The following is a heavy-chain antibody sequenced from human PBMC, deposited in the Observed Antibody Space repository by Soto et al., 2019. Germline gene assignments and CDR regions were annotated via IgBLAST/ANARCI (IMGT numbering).Heavy chain of an antibody. J-gene: IGHJ4*02. Sequence: ASVKVSCKASGYTFTSYYMHWVRQAPGQGLERMGIINPSGGSTSYAQKFQGRVTMTRDTSTSTVYMELSSLRSEDTAVYYCASARNYDILTGYYAAADSAFDYWGQGTLVTVSS. V-gene: IGHV1-46*01. CDR3: ASARNYDILTGYYAAADSAFDY. CDR2: INPSGGST. D-gene: IGHD3-9*01. CDR1: GYTFTSYY.